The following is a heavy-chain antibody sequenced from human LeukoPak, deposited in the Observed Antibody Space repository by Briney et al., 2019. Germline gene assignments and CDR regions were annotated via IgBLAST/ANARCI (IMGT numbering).Heavy chain of an antibody. J-gene: IGHJ4*02. CDR2: IYYSGST. CDR1: GGSISSYY. Sequence: NPSETLSLTCTVSGGSISSYYWNWIRQPPGKGLEWIGYIYYSGSTNYNPSLKSRVTISVDTSKNQFSLKLSSVTAADTAVYYCARGPFGDGYDHYFDYWGQGTLVTVSS. V-gene: IGHV4-59*01. D-gene: IGHD5-12*01. CDR3: ARGPFGDGYDHYFDY.